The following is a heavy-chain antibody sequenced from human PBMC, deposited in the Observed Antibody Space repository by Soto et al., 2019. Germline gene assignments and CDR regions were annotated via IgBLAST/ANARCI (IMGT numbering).Heavy chain of an antibody. V-gene: IGHV3-9*01. CDR3: AKTSALTTYTPFLFGMDV. CDR1: GFKFDYFV. CDR2: ISWNSDNI. J-gene: IGHJ6*02. Sequence: PGGSLRLSCATSGFKFDYFVMHWVRQAPGKGLEWVSGISWNSDNIGYADSVKGRFTISRDNAKNSLYLQMNSLRPEDAALYYCAKTSALTTYTPFLFGMDVWGQGTTVTVSS. D-gene: IGHD4-17*01.